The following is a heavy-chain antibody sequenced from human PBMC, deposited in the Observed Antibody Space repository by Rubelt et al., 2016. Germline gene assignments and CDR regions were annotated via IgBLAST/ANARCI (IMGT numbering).Heavy chain of an antibody. CDR3: ARDTTKYYFDY. V-gene: IGHV4-59*01. CDR1: GGSISPYY. CDR2: IYYSGST. J-gene: IGHJ4*02. D-gene: IGHD1-14*01. Sequence: QVQLQESGPGLVKPSETLSLTCTVSGGSISPYYWSWIRQPPGKGLERIGYIYYSGSTSYNPSLKSRVTISVDTSKNQVSLNLTSVTAADTAVYYCARDTTKYYFDYWGQGTLVTVSS.